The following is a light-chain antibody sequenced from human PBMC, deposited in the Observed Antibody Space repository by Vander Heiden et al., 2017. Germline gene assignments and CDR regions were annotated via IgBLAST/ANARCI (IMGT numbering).Light chain of an antibody. Sequence: DIVMTQSPDSLAVSLGERATINCKSSQSILSISNSKNYLVWYQQKPGQSPKLLISWASIRESGVPDRRSGSGSGKDFTLTISNLKAEDVAVYYCQQCYRSPLTFGGGTRVEIQ. V-gene: IGKV4-1*01. CDR2: WAS. J-gene: IGKJ4*01. CDR3: QQCYRSPLT. CDR1: QSILSISNSKNY.